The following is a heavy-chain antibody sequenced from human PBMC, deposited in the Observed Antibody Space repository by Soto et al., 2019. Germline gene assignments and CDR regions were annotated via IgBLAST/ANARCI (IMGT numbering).Heavy chain of an antibody. J-gene: IGHJ4*02. CDR2: IDYNGVT. CDR1: GGSIYRSGYY. CDR3: GKVLVGATGHTDSDS. D-gene: IGHD2-15*01. Sequence: TSETLSLTCTVSGGSIYRSGYYWGWIRQPPGRGLEWIGNIDYNGVTYSNPSLKSRVTISRDTSKNQFSLKLTSVTAADTALYYCGKVLVGATGHTDSDSWGPGTLVTVSS. V-gene: IGHV4-39*01.